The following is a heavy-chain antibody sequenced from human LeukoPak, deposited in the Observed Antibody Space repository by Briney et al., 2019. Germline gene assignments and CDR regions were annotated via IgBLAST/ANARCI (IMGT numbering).Heavy chain of an antibody. CDR3: ARVEPSYYYYMDV. V-gene: IGHV4-31*03. D-gene: IGHD1-14*01. CDR2: IYYSGST. Sequence: SETLSLTCTVSGGSISSGGYYWSWIRQHPGKGLEWIGYIYYSGSTYYDPSLKSRVTISVDTSKNQFSLKLSSVTAADTAVYYCARVEPSYYYYMDVWGKGTTVTVSS. CDR1: GGSISSGGYY. J-gene: IGHJ6*03.